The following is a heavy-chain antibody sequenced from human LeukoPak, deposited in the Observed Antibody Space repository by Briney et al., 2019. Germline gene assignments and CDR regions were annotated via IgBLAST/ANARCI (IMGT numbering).Heavy chain of an antibody. CDR1: GGSISSYY. CDR3: ARVLRGYSSSWSHYYYYYMDV. D-gene: IGHD6-13*01. Sequence: SETLSLTCTVSGGSISSYYWSWIRQPAGKGLEWIGRIYTSGSTNYNPSLKSRVTMSVDTSKNQFSLKLSSVTAADTAVYYCARVLRGYSSSWSHYYYYYMDVWGKGTTVTVSS. CDR2: IYTSGST. J-gene: IGHJ6*03. V-gene: IGHV4-4*07.